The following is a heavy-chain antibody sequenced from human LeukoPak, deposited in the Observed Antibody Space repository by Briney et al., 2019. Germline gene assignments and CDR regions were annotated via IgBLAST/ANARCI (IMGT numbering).Heavy chain of an antibody. D-gene: IGHD6-13*01. CDR2: INHDGSDK. CDR3: ARDPTVAGTDY. V-gene: IGHV3-7*01. CDR1: GFSFSNYW. Sequence: PGGSLRLSCAASGFSFSNYWMSWVRQAPGKGLEWLANINHDGSDKYYVDSVKGRFTISRDNAKNSLYLQMNSLRAEDTAVYYCARDPTVAGTDYWGLGTLVTVSS. J-gene: IGHJ4*02.